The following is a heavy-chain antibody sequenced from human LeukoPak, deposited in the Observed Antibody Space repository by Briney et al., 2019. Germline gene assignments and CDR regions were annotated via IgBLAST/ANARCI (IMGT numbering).Heavy chain of an antibody. CDR2: IYYSGST. Sequence: SETLSLTCTVSGGSISSYYWSWIRQPPGKGLEWIAYIYYSGSTNYNPSLKSRVTISVDTSKNQFSLKLSSVTAADTAVYYCARCKRGIAAAGRYYFDYWGQGTLVTVSS. CDR1: GGSISSYY. J-gene: IGHJ4*02. V-gene: IGHV4-59*12. CDR3: ARCKRGIAAAGRYYFDY. D-gene: IGHD6-13*01.